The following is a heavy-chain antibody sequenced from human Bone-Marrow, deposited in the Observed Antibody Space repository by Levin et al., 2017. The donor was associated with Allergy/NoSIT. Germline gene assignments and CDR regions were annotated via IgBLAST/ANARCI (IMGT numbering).Heavy chain of an antibody. D-gene: IGHD3-9*01. V-gene: IGHV3-23*01. J-gene: IGHJ3*02. CDR2: IVGSGSST. CDR3: AKDKYDTIGDAFDI. Sequence: GESLKISCAASGFTFSNYVMTWVRQAPVKGLEWVSTIVGSGSSTYYADSVKGRFTISRDNSQNILYLQMNSLRGEDTAVYYCAKDKYDTIGDAFDIWGQGTMVTVSS. CDR1: GFTFSNYV.